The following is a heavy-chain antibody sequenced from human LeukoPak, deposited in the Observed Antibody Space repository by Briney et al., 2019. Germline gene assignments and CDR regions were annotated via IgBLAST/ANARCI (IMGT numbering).Heavy chain of an antibody. J-gene: IGHJ4*02. CDR2: ISGSDGST. Sequence: GGSLRLSCAASGFTFSSYAMSWVRQAPGKGLEWVSAISGSDGSTYYADPVKGRFTISRDNSKNTLYLQMNSLTAEDTAVYYCAKDMGYSVRGVIITSHLFDYWGQGTLVAVSS. V-gene: IGHV3-23*01. D-gene: IGHD3-10*01. CDR3: AKDMGYSVRGVIITSHLFDY. CDR1: GFTFSSYA.